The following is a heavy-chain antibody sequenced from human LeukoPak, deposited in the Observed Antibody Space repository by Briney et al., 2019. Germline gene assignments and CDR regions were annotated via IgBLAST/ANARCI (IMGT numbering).Heavy chain of an antibody. D-gene: IGHD2-15*01. V-gene: IGHV1-2*02. Sequence: GASVKVSCKASGYTFTGYYMHWVRQAPEQGLEWMGWINPNNGDTKYAQKFQGRVTMTRDTSISTAYMELSRLRSDDTAVYYCARGRCSGGSCFDAFDIWGQGTMVTVSS. CDR2: INPNNGDT. CDR3: ARGRCSGGSCFDAFDI. J-gene: IGHJ3*02. CDR1: GYTFTGYY.